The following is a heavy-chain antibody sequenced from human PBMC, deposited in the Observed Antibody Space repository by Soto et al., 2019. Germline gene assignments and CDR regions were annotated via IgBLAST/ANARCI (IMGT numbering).Heavy chain of an antibody. V-gene: IGHV1-69*02. D-gene: IGHD5-18*01. Sequence: ASVKVSCKASGDTFSTYTINWVRQAPGQGLEWMGRIIPMLGMSNYAQKFQGRVTSTADESTSTAYMELSSLRSEDTAVYYCATGYSYGFDYWGQGTLVTVSS. CDR2: IIPMLGMS. J-gene: IGHJ4*02. CDR3: ATGYSYGFDY. CDR1: GDTFSTYT.